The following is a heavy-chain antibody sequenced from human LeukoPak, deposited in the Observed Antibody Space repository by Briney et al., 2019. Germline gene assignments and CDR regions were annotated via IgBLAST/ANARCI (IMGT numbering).Heavy chain of an antibody. D-gene: IGHD3-16*01. Sequence: PGGFLRLSCAASGFIFSKAWMAWVRQAPGKGLEWVGHIKPKTDDGTTDYAAPVKGRFTISRDDSKSTLYLQMNSLNTEDTAVYFCTSALNLVLGELLGYWGQGTLVTVSS. CDR2: IKPKTDDGTT. V-gene: IGHV3-15*01. J-gene: IGHJ4*02. CDR1: GFIFSKAW. CDR3: TSALNLVLGELLGY.